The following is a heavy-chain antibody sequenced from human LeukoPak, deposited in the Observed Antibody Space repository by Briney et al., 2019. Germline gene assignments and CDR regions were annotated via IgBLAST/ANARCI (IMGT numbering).Heavy chain of an antibody. D-gene: IGHD3-3*01. CDR1: GGPISSYY. CDR3: ARGAEYYAIWRGYAGYSDY. J-gene: IGHJ4*02. V-gene: IGHV4-59*01. Sequence: SETVSLTCTVCGGPISSYYWIWIRQPPGKGLEWIGYIYYSGSTNYNPSRKRRVTIPVDTSQNHFSLKLSSVTAADTAVYYCARGAEYYAIWRGYAGYSDYWGEGISVTVSS. CDR2: IYYSGST.